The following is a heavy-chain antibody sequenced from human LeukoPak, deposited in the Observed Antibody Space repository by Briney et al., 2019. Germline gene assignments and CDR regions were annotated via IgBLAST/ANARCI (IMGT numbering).Heavy chain of an antibody. Sequence: SETLSLTCSVSGGPIWSYYWSWIRQPPGKGLEWIGYIYYSGSTNYNPSLKSRVTISVDTSKNQFSLKLSSVTAADTAVYYCARGTYCYDYSGYPDYWGQGTLVTVSS. V-gene: IGHV4-59*01. D-gene: IGHD3-22*01. J-gene: IGHJ4*02. CDR3: ARGTYCYDYSGYPDY. CDR2: IYYSGST. CDR1: GGPIWSYY.